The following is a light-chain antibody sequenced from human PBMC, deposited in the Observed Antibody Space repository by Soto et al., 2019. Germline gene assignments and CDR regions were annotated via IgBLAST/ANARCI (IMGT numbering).Light chain of an antibody. CDR3: CSYAGPRTI. J-gene: IGLJ2*01. V-gene: IGLV2-23*01. CDR2: EGT. Sequence: QSALTQPASVSGSPGQSITISCTGTSSDVGSYNFVSWFQQHPGKVPKLIIYEGTERPSGVSNRFSASKSGNTDSLTISGLQPEDEADYYCCSYAGPRTIFGGGTKVTVL. CDR1: SSDVGSYNF.